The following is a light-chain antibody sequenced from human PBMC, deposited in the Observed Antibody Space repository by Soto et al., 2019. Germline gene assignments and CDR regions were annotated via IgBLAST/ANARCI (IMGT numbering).Light chain of an antibody. V-gene: IGKV3D-15*01. CDR1: QSVGSD. Sequence: EIVMTQSPATLSVSPGERATLSCRASQSVGSDLAWYQQKPGQAPRLVIYDIFTSATGVPTRISGSGSGTEFTLTISSLQSKDFAVYYCQQYNSWPLTFGGGTKVEIK. J-gene: IGKJ4*01. CDR3: QQYNSWPLT. CDR2: DIF.